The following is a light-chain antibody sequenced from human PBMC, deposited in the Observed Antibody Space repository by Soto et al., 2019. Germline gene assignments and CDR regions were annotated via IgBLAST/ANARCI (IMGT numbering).Light chain of an antibody. V-gene: IGKV3-15*01. Sequence: EIVMTQSPATLSVSPGERATLSCRASQCVSSNLAWYQQKPGQAPRLLIYGAFTRATGIPVRFSGSGSGTEFTLTISSLQSEDFAIYYCQQYKNWPPLTFGGGTKVVIK. CDR2: GAF. CDR3: QQYKNWPPLT. CDR1: QCVSSN. J-gene: IGKJ4*01.